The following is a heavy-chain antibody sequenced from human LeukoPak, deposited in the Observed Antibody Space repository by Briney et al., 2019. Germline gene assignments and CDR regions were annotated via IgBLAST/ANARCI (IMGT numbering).Heavy chain of an antibody. J-gene: IGHJ5*02. CDR3: ARHRGGYGDCRAGNCYINWFDP. Sequence: SETLSLTRTVSGGSISSYYWSWIRQPAGKGLEWIGRIYTSGSTNYNPSLKSRVTMSVDTSKNQFSLKLSSVTAADTAVYYCARHRGGYGDCRAGNCYINWFDPWGQGTLVTVSS. D-gene: IGHD2-15*01. V-gene: IGHV4-4*07. CDR1: GGSISSYY. CDR2: IYTSGST.